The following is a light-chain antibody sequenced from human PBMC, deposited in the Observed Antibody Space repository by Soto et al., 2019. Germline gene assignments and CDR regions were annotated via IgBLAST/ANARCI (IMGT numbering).Light chain of an antibody. CDR2: AAS. V-gene: IGKV1-6*01. J-gene: IGKJ1*01. CDR1: QSIRSY. CDR3: LQDYNYTKT. Sequence: IQMTQSPSSLSASVGDRVTITCRPSQSIRSYLNWYPQTPGKAPKLXIYAASSLQSGVPSGFSASGAGTEFSRTINSLQHEDVATVYCLQDYNYTKTFGQGTKVDIK.